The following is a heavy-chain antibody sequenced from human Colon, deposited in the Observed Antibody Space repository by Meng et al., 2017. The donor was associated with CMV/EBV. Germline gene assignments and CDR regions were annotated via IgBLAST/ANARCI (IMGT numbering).Heavy chain of an antibody. V-gene: IGHV1-2*02. CDR2: MNSDAGNT. Sequence: ASVKVSCKASGYAFIDYYIHWVRQAPGQSLEWMGWMNSDAGNTVYAPQFRGRVTMTRYTSINTAYMELRSLKSDDTAVYYCARGSQSQKLLDYWGQGTLVTVSS. CDR1: GYAFIDYY. CDR3: ARGSQSQKLLDY. J-gene: IGHJ4*02. D-gene: IGHD1-26*01.